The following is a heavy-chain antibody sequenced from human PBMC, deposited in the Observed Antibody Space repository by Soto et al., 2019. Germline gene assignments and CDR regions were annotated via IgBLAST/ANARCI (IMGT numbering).Heavy chain of an antibody. V-gene: IGHV1-18*01. CDR1: GYTFTSYG. J-gene: IGHJ3*02. Sequence: GASVKVSCKASGYTFTSYGISWVRQAPGQGLEWMGWISAYNGNTNYAQKLQGRVTMTTDTSTSTAYMELRSLRSDDTAVYYCARDRQVYSSGWKGDAFDIWGQGTMVTVSS. CDR2: ISAYNGNT. D-gene: IGHD6-19*01. CDR3: ARDRQVYSSGWKGDAFDI.